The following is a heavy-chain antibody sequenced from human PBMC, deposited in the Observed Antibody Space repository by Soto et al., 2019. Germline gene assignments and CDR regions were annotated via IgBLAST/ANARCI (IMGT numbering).Heavy chain of an antibody. D-gene: IGHD3-22*01. CDR2: ISGSGGST. Sequence: LRLSCAASGFTFSSYAMSWVRQAPGKGLEWVSAISGSGGSTYYADSVKGRFTISRDNSKNTLYLQMNSLRAEDTAVYYCAKDHYDSSGFFDYWGQGTLVTVSS. CDR3: AKDHYDSSGFFDY. V-gene: IGHV3-23*01. J-gene: IGHJ4*02. CDR1: GFTFSSYA.